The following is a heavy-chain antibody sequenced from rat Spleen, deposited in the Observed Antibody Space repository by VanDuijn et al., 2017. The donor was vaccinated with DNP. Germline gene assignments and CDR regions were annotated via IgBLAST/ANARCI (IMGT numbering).Heavy chain of an antibody. D-gene: IGHD1-2*01. CDR2: ISYNGSST. CDR1: GFSFSDYY. CDR3: ARHLRYYYSSYGGMDA. J-gene: IGHJ4*01. Sequence: EVQLVESGGGLVQPGSPLKLSCAASGFSFSDYYMAWVRQAPAKGLEWVATISYNGSSTYYRDSVKGRFTISRDNAKSTLYLQMDSLRSEDTATYYCARHLRYYYSSYGGMDAWGQGASVTVSS. V-gene: IGHV5-29*01.